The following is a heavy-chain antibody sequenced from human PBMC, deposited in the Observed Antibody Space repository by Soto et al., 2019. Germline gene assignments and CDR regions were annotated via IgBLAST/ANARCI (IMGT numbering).Heavy chain of an antibody. Sequence: ASVKVSGKASGYTFTSYYMHWVRQPPGQGLEWMGIINPSGGSTSYAQKFQGRVTMTRDTSTSTVYMELSSLRSEDTAVYYCARDPTPIQLWSYAFDIWGQGTMVTVS. CDR3: ARDPTPIQLWSYAFDI. D-gene: IGHD5-18*01. V-gene: IGHV1-46*03. CDR1: GYTFTSYY. CDR2: INPSGGST. J-gene: IGHJ3*02.